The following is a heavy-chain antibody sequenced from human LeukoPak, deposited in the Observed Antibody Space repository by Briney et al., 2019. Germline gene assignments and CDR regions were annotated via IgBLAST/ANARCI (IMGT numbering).Heavy chain of an antibody. CDR3: TRQGPELRYYYMDV. CDR1: GFTFSSYG. J-gene: IGHJ6*03. Sequence: PGRSLRLSCAASGFTFSSYGMHWVRQASGKGLEWVGRIRSKANSYATAYAASVKGRFTISRDDSKNTAYLQMNSLKTEDTAVYYCTRQGPELRYYYMDVWAKGPRSPSP. D-gene: IGHD1-7*01. V-gene: IGHV3-73*01. CDR2: IRSKANSYAT.